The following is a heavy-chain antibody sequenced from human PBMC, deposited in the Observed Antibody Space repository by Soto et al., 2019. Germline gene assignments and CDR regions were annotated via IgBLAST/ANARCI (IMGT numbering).Heavy chain of an antibody. J-gene: IGHJ5*02. V-gene: IGHV1-69*08. D-gene: IGHD6-13*01. CDR2: IIPILGIA. Sequence: QVQLVQSGAEVKKPGSSVKVSCKASGGTFSSYTISWVRQAPGQGLEWMGRIIPILGIANYAQKFQGRVTITADKSTSTAYRELSSLRSEDTAVYYCARDERDSSSWFPGSNWFDPWGQGTLVTVSS. CDR3: ARDERDSSSWFPGSNWFDP. CDR1: GGTFSSYT.